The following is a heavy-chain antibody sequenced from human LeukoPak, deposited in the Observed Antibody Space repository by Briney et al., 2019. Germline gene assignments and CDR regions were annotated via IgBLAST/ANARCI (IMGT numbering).Heavy chain of an antibody. CDR1: GGSISSGGYY. CDR2: IYYSGST. Sequence: PSQTLSLTCTVPGGSISSGGYYWSWIRQHPGKGLEWIGYIYYSGSTYYNPSLKSRVTISVDTSKNQFSLKLSSVTAADTAVYYCARQTSLRRGLFDYWGQGTLVTVSS. J-gene: IGHJ4*02. CDR3: ARQTSLRRGLFDY. V-gene: IGHV4-31*03. D-gene: IGHD4-17*01.